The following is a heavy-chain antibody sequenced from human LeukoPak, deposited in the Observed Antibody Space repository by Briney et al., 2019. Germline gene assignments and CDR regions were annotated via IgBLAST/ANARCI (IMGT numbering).Heavy chain of an antibody. CDR2: ISSGSSYI. CDR3: AKGGAHYFDTSGRLVVYWYFDL. V-gene: IGHV3-21*04. J-gene: IGHJ2*01. CDR1: GFTFSTYS. D-gene: IGHD3-22*01. Sequence: GGSLRLSCAASGFTFSTYSMNWVRQAPGKGLEWVSSISSGSSYIYYADSVKGRFTISRDNSKNTLYLQMNSLRADDTAVYYCAKGGAHYFDTSGRLVVYWYFDLWGRGTLVTVSS.